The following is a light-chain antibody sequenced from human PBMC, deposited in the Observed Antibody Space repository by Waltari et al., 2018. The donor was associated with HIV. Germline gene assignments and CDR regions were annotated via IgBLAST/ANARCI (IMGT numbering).Light chain of an antibody. CDR3: SSYTSSNTFVV. CDR1: SSDVGNYNR. Sequence: QSALTQPPSVSGSPGQSVTIACTGTSSDVGNYNRVSWYQQPPGSAPKLMIYEVSNRPSGVPRRFSGSKSGNTASLTISGLQAEDEADYYFSSYTSSNTFVVFGGGTKLTVL. CDR2: EVS. V-gene: IGLV2-18*02. J-gene: IGLJ2*01.